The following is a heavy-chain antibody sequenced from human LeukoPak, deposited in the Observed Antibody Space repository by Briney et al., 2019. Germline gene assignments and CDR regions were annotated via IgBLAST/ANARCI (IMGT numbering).Heavy chain of an antibody. CDR2: ISAYNGNT. CDR3: ARDHCSSTSCPLNWFDP. J-gene: IGHJ5*02. Sequence: ASVKVSCKASGYTFTSYGISWVRQAPGQGLEWMGWISAYNGNTNYAQKLQGRVTTTTDTSTSTAYMELRSLRSDDTAVYYCARDHCSSTSCPLNWFDPWGQGTLVTVSS. CDR1: GYTFTSYG. D-gene: IGHD2-2*01. V-gene: IGHV1-18*01.